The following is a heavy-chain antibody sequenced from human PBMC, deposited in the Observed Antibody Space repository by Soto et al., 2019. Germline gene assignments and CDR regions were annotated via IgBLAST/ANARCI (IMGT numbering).Heavy chain of an antibody. CDR1: GYTFTSYG. CDR2: ISAYNGNT. Sequence: QVQLVQSGAEVKKPGASVKVSCKASGYTFTSYGISWVRQAPGQGLEWMGWISAYNGNTNYAQKLQGRVTMTTDTSTSTVYMELRSLRSDDTAVYYCARVTGSGYSYYYGMDVWGQGTTVTVSS. J-gene: IGHJ6*02. D-gene: IGHD3-3*01. CDR3: ARVTGSGYSYYYGMDV. V-gene: IGHV1-18*01.